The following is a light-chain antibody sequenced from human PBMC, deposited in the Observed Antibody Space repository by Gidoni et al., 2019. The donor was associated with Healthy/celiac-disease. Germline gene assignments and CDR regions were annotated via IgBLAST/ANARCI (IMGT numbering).Light chain of an antibody. V-gene: IGLV2-11*01. CDR2: DVS. J-gene: IGLJ2*01. CDR3: CSYAGSYTFVV. CDR1: SSDVGGYNY. Sequence: QSALTLPRSVSGPPGLSVTISCTGTSSDVGGYNYVSLYQQHPGKAPKLMIYDVSKRPSGVPDRFSGSKSGNTASLTISGLQAEDEADYYCCSYAGSYTFVVFGGGTKLTVL.